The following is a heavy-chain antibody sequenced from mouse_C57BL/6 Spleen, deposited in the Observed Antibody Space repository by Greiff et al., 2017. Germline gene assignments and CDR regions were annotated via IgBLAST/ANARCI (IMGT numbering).Heavy chain of an antibody. J-gene: IGHJ4*01. D-gene: IGHD1-1*02. V-gene: IGHV5-4*01. Sequence: EVKVEESGGGLVKPGGSLKLSCAASGFTFSSYAMSWVRQTPEKRLEWVATISDGGSYTYYPDNVKGRFTISRDNAKNNLYLQMSHLKSEDTAMYYCARDETDYDYDAMDYWGQGTSVTVSS. CDR2: ISDGGSYT. CDR1: GFTFSSYA. CDR3: ARDETDYDYDAMDY.